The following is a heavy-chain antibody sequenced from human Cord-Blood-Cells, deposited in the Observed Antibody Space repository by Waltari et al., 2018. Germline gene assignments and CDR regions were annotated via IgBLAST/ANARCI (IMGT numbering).Heavy chain of an antibody. J-gene: IGHJ3*02. CDR1: GGPISSYY. CDR3: ARETTTVTYHDAFDI. Sequence: QVQLQESGPGLVKPSETLSLTCTVSGGPISSYYWSWIRQPAGKGLEWIGRIYTSESTNYTPSRKSRLTMSVDTSKNQFSLELSSVTAADTAVDYGARETTTVTYHDAFDIWGQGTMVTVSS. D-gene: IGHD4-17*01. V-gene: IGHV4-4*07. CDR2: IYTSEST.